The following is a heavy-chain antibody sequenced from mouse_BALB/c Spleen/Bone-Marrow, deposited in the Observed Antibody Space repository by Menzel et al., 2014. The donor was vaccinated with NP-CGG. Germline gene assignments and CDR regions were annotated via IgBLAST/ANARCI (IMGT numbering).Heavy chain of an antibody. V-gene: IGHV1S56*01. J-gene: IGHJ3*01. CDR3: ARDDYGY. CDR1: GYTFTSYY. D-gene: IGHD2-4*01. CDR2: IYPGDGST. Sequence: LVESGPELVKPGASVKMSCKASGYTFTSYYVHWVKQRPGQGLEWIGWIYPGDGSTKYNEKFKGKTTLTADKSSSTVYMLLSSLTSEDSAIYFCARDDYGYWGQGTLVTVSA.